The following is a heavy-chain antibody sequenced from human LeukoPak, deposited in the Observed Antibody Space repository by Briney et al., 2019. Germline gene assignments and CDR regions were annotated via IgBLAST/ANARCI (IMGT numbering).Heavy chain of an antibody. CDR1: GFTFSSYS. CDR3: ARDLRDSNNYWGGY. J-gene: IGHJ4*02. V-gene: IGHV3-48*04. D-gene: IGHD3-16*01. CDR2: ISSSSSTI. Sequence: GGSLRLSCAASGFTFSSYSMNWVRQAPGKGLEWVSYISSSSSTIYYADSVKGRFTISRDNAKNSLCLQMNSLRAEDTAVYYCARDLRDSNNYWGGYWGQGTLVTVSS.